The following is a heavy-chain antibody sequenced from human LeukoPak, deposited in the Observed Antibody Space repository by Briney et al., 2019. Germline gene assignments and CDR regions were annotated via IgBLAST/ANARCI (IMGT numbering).Heavy chain of an antibody. J-gene: IGHJ4*02. CDR2: ISNSGSTL. CDR1: GFAFSDFY. D-gene: IGHD3-10*01. V-gene: IGHV3-11*01. Sequence: GGPLRLSCAASGFAFSDFYMFWIRQAPGKGLEWISYISNSGSTLYYADSVKGRFTISRDNDKNLLYPQMNSLRADDTAVYYCARDALGSYDYWGQGTLVTVSS. CDR3: ARDALGSYDY.